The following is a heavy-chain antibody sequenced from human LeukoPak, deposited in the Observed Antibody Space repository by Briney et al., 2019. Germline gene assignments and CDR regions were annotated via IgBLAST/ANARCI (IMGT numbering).Heavy chain of an antibody. V-gene: IGHV4-34*01. CDR3: ARRGIAAAGEVWFDP. CDR1: GGSFSGYY. J-gene: IGHJ5*02. D-gene: IGHD6-13*01. Sequence: SETLSLTCTVSGGSFSGYYWSWIRQPPGKGLEWIGEINHSGSTNYNPSLKSRVTISVDTSKNQFSLKLSSVTAADTAVYYCARRGIAAAGEVWFDPWGQGTLVTVSS. CDR2: INHSGST.